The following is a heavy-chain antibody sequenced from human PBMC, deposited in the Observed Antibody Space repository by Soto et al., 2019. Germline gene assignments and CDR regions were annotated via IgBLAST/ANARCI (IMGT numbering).Heavy chain of an antibody. CDR3: AKDRSSSSQPHFDH. D-gene: IGHD6-6*01. CDR1: GFSFNANS. Sequence: SGGSLRLSCAASGFSFNANSRRLVSQAPGKCLEWGAIISYDGVSKYYADSVKDRFPISRGDSKKTVLLQMNSLRGEDTAVYYCAKDRSSSSQPHFDHWGQRTLVTVSS. CDR2: ISYDGVSK. V-gene: IGHV3-30*18. J-gene: IGHJ4*02.